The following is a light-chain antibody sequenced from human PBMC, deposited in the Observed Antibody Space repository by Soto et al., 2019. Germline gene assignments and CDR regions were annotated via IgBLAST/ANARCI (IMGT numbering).Light chain of an antibody. CDR1: SSDIGGYNY. CDR2: EVS. Sequence: QSVLTQPPSASGSPGQSVTISCTGTSSDIGGYNYVSWYQRHPGKAPKLMIYEVSKRPSGVPGRFSGSKSGNTAPLTVSGLQAEDEADYYCSSYAGSNNYVFGSGTKVTVL. V-gene: IGLV2-8*01. J-gene: IGLJ1*01. CDR3: SSYAGSNNYV.